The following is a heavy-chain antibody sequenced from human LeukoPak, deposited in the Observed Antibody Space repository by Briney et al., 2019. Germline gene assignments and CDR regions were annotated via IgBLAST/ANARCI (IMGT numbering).Heavy chain of an antibody. CDR1: GFTVSSNY. D-gene: IGHD3-22*01. J-gene: IGHJ5*02. Sequence: GGSLRLSCAASGFTVSSNYMSWVRQAPGEGLEWVSVIYSGGSTYYADSVKGRFTISRDNSKNTLYLQMNSLRAEDTAVYYCARDPVNYYDSSGYYLWGQGTLVTVSS. CDR3: ARDPVNYYDSSGYYL. CDR2: IYSGGST. V-gene: IGHV3-66*02.